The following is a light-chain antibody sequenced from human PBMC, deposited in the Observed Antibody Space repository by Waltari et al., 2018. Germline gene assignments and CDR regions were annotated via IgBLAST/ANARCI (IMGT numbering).Light chain of an antibody. CDR2: WGS. J-gene: IGKJ4*01. CDR1: QSLRHSNGINY. CDR3: MQSLQTPLT. Sequence: DIVMTQSPLSLPVTPGEPASISCRSSQSLRHSNGINYLDWYLQKPGQSPQLLIYWGSDRASGVPDRFTGSGSGTDFTLKISRVEAEDGGVYYCMQSLQTPLTFGGGTKVEIK. V-gene: IGKV2-28*01.